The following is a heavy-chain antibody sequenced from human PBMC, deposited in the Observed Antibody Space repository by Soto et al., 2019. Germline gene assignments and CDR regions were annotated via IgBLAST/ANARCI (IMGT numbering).Heavy chain of an antibody. V-gene: IGHV4-59*12. CDR1: GGSISSYY. CDR2: IYYSGST. CDR3: ARVRGIQLWTYFDY. Sequence: PSETLSLTCIVSGGSISSYYWSWIRQPPGEGLEWIGYIYYSGSTNYNPSLKSRVTISVDTSKNQFSLKLSSVTAADTAVYYCARVRGIQLWTYFDYWGQGTLVTVSS. D-gene: IGHD5-18*01. J-gene: IGHJ4*02.